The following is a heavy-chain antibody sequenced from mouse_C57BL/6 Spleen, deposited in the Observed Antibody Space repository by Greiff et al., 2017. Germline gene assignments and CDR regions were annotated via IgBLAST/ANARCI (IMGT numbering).Heavy chain of an antibody. CDR1: GFSLTSYA. CDR2: IWTGGGT. Sequence: VQRVESGPGLVAPSQSLSITCTVSGFSLTSYAISWVRQPPGKGLEWLGVIWTGGGTNYNSALKSRLSISKDNSKSQVFLKMNSLQTDDTARYYCARNSYGSSSYYFDYWGQGTTLTVSS. J-gene: IGHJ2*01. CDR3: ARNSYGSSSYYFDY. D-gene: IGHD1-1*01. V-gene: IGHV2-9-1*01.